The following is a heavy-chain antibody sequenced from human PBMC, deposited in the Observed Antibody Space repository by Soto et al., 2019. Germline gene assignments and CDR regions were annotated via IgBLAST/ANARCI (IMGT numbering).Heavy chain of an antibody. CDR2: ISAYNGTT. Sequence: QVQLVQSGAELKKPGATVKVSCETSGYTCTSSGISWVRQAPVQGLEWMGWISAYNGTTNNAQSPQGRVTMTTDTSTSRAYMEVRSLESDDTAVYYCATDRVGADYWGQGTLVTVSS. CDR1: GYTCTSSG. D-gene: IGHD1-26*01. V-gene: IGHV1-18*01. CDR3: ATDRVGADY. J-gene: IGHJ4*02.